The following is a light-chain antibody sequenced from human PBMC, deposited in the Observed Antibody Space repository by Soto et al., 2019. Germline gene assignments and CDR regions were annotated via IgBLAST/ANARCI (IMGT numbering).Light chain of an antibody. CDR1: QSVSSSY. V-gene: IGKV3-20*01. CDR3: QQYGSSPSII. CDR2: GAS. J-gene: IGKJ3*01. Sequence: EIVLTQSPGTLSLSPGERATLSCRASQSVSSSYLAWYQQKPGQAPRLLIYGASSRAPGIPDRFSGSGSGTDFTLTISRLEPEDFAVYYCQQYGSSPSIIFGPETKVDI.